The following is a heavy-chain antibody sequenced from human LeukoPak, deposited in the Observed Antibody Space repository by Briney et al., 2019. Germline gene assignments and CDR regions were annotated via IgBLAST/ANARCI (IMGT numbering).Heavy chain of an antibody. D-gene: IGHD5-18*01. CDR3: SRDPRQLHS. CDR1: AFTFSDYI. J-gene: IGHJ4*02. V-gene: IGHV3-11*01. Sequence: GGSLRLSCAASAFTFSDYIMTWIRQAPGQGLEWGSHISNSGITTSYADSVKGRFTIARDNAKNSLYLQMNSFRAADAAVYYGSRDPRQLHSWGQRTLLSVCS. CDR2: ISNSGITT.